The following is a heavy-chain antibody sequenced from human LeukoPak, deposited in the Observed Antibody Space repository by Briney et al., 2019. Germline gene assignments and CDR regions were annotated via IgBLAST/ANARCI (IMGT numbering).Heavy chain of an antibody. CDR2: ISGTGGRA. V-gene: IGHV3-23*01. CDR1: GFTFSSYD. D-gene: IGHD4-17*01. CDR3: AKDRDDYGDYKIDY. J-gene: IGHJ4*02. Sequence: GGSLRLSCAASGFTFSSYDMSWVRQAPGKGLEWVSSISGTGGRADYADSVKGRFIISRDNSKNTVYLQMNSLRAEDTAVYYCAKDRDDYGDYKIDYWGQGNLVSVSS.